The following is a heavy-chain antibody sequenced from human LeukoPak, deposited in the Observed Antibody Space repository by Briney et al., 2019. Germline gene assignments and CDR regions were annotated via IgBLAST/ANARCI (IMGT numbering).Heavy chain of an antibody. CDR1: GDSVSSKNGA. V-gene: IGHV6-1*01. CDR2: TYYRSKWYN. Sequence: SQTLSLTCVVSGDSVSSKNGAWNWIRQSPLRGLEWLGRTYYRSKWYNDYAESKDTSKNQYSLHLNSVTPDDTAVYYCARDFGTTGWHTFDYWGQGTLVAVSS. D-gene: IGHD6-19*01. J-gene: IGHJ4*02. CDR3: ARDFGTTGWHTFDY.